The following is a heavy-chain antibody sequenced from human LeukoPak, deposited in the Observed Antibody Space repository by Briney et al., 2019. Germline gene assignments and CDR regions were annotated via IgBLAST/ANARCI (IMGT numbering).Heavy chain of an antibody. V-gene: IGHV1-2*06. CDR3: ARLLYSSSSFSEFDP. D-gene: IGHD6-6*01. Sequence: ASVKVSCKASGYTFTNYHMHWVRQAPGQGLEWMGRIYPSSGGTNYAQKFQGRITLTTDTSINTAYMELSRLRFDDTAVYYCARLLYSSSSFSEFDPWGQGTLVTVSS. J-gene: IGHJ5*02. CDR1: GYTFTNYH. CDR2: IYPSSGGT.